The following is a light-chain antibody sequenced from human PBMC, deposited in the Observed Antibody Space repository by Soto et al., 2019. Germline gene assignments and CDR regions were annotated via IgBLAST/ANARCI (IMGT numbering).Light chain of an antibody. CDR3: QQYNNWPRNT. CDR2: GAS. CDR1: QSVSSN. V-gene: IGKV3-15*01. Sequence: EIVMTQSPATLSVSPGERATLSCRASQSVSSNLAWYQQKLGQAPRLLIYGASTRAAGIPARFSGSGSGTDFTLTISSLQSEDFAIYYCQQYNNWPRNTFGQGTKVDI. J-gene: IGKJ2*01.